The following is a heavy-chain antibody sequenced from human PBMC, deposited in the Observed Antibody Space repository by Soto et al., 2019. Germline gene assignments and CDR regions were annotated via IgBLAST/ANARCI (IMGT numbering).Heavy chain of an antibody. CDR1: GGSISSSSYY. D-gene: IGHD3-9*01. CDR3: ARLTYYDILTGSYYFDY. V-gene: IGHV4-39*01. CDR2: IYYSGST. Sequence: SLTCTVSGGSISSSSYYWGWIRQPPGKGLEWIGSIYYSGSTYYNPSLKSRVTISVDTSKNQFSLKLSSVTAADTAVYYCARLTYYDILTGSYYFDYWGQGTLVTVSS. J-gene: IGHJ4*02.